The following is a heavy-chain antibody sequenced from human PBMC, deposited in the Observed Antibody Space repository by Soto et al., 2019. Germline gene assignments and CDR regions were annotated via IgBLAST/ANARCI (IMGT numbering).Heavy chain of an antibody. CDR3: ARGLAYYYGSGSYYKGYYYYYYMDV. D-gene: IGHD3-10*01. CDR1: GGSFSGYY. CDR2: INHSGST. J-gene: IGHJ6*03. Sequence: SETLSLTCAVYGGSFSGYYWSWIRQPPGKGLEWIGEINHSGSTNYNPSLKSRVTISVDTSKNQFSLKLSSVTAADTAVYYCARGLAYYYGSGSYYKGYYYYYYMDVWGKGTTVTVSS. V-gene: IGHV4-34*01.